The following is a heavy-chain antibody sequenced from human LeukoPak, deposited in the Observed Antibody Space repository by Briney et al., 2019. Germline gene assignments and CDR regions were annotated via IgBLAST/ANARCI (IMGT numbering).Heavy chain of an antibody. J-gene: IGHJ6*02. V-gene: IGHV3-30*03. CDR1: GLVFNDYG. D-gene: IGHD7-27*01. Sequence: PGGSLRLSCAASGLVFNDYGMHWVREAPGKGMEWVAFLLNDGINQFYADSVEGRFTISRDKSKNTLHLQMNTLRGDDTAVYYCARDRSSPRVGETGGMDVWGQGTTVTVSS. CDR2: LLNDGINQ. CDR3: ARDRSSPRVGETGGMDV.